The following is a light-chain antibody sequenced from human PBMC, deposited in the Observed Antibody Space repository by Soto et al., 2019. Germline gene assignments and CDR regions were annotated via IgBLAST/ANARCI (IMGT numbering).Light chain of an antibody. CDR2: AAS. CDR3: QQSYSSPPT. V-gene: IGKV1-39*01. Sequence: DIQMTQSPSSLSAAGEDSIIITYPASQSISNHLNWYQQKPGKAPKLLIFAASSLQSGVPSRFSGSRSGPDFTLTISSLQPEDFATYYCQQSYSSPPTFGQGTKVDI. J-gene: IGKJ1*01. CDR1: QSISNH.